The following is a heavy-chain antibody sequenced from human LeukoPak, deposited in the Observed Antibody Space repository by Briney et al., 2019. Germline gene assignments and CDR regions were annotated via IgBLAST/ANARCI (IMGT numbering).Heavy chain of an antibody. J-gene: IGHJ4*02. CDR3: AKPVGSSGWYGDFDC. CDR1: GFTFSNYA. D-gene: IGHD6-19*01. CDR2: IRGSGGST. V-gene: IGHV3-23*01. Sequence: GGSLRLSCAASGFTFSNYAMNWVRQAPGKGLVWVSAIRGSGGSTYYADSVKGRFTISRDNSKNTLYLQMNSLRAEDTAIYYCAKPVGSSGWYGDFDCWGQGTLVTVSS.